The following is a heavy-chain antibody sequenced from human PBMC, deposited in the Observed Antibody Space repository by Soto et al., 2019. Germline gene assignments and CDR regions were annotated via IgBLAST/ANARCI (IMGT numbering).Heavy chain of an antibody. CDR1: GYSFATAG. D-gene: IGHD3-22*01. CDR3: ASAGQYYDSSGYAN. Sequence: VASVKVSCKASGYSFATAGISWVRQAPGQGLEWMGWISAYNGNTNYDRKLQDRVTMTTNTSTSTAYLELRSLRSDDTAVYYCASAGQYYDSSGYANWGPGTLVTVSS. V-gene: IGHV1-18*01. J-gene: IGHJ4*02. CDR2: ISAYNGNT.